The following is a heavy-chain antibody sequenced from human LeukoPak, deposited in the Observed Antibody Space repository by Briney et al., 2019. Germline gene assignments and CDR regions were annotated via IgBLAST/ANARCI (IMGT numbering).Heavy chain of an antibody. J-gene: IGHJ4*02. CDR2: IIPIFGTA. CDR1: GGTFSSYA. V-gene: IGHV1-69*13. Sequence: GASVKVSCKASGGTFSSYAISWVRQAPGQGLEWMGGIIPIFGTANYAQKFQGRVTITADESTSTAYMELSSLRSEDTAVYYCARDARPLWFGELSISYFDYWGQGTLVTVSS. CDR3: ARDARPLWFGELSISYFDY. D-gene: IGHD3-10*01.